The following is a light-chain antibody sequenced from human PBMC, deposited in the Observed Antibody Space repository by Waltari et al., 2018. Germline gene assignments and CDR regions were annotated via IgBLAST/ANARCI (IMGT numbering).Light chain of an antibody. CDR2: DAS. V-gene: IGKV3-20*01. J-gene: IGKJ1*01. CDR1: QSVGRT. Sequence: EIVLTHPPASLSLSPGDRATLPCRASQSVGRTLAWYQQRPGQAPRLLIYDASTRATGIPDRFSGSGSGTDFSLTISRLEPEDFAVYYCQKYGTRPATFGQGTKVEVK. CDR3: QKYGTRPAT.